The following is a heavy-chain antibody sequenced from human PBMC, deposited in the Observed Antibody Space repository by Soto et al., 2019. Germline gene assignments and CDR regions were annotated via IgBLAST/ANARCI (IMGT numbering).Heavy chain of an antibody. CDR3: ARSSGPYWYFDL. CDR2: IGTAGDT. CDR1: GFTFSSYD. Sequence: EVQLVESGGGLVQPGGSLRLSCAASGFTFSSYDMHWVRQATGKGLEWVSAIGTAGDTYYPGSVKGRFTISRENAKNSLYLQRNSLRAGDTAVYYCARSSGPYWYFDLWGGGTLVTVSS. V-gene: IGHV3-13*04. D-gene: IGHD5-12*01. J-gene: IGHJ2*01.